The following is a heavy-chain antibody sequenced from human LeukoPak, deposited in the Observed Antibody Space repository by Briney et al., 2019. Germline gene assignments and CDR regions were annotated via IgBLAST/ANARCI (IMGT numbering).Heavy chain of an antibody. D-gene: IGHD4-17*01. CDR1: GYTFTAQY. Sequence: ASVKVSCKASGYTFTAQYMHWVRQAPGQGLEWMGGIIPIFGTANYAQKFQGRVTITTDESTSTAYMELSSLRSEDTAVYYCAKSGLGGDYVSFDYWGQGTLVTVSS. CDR3: AKSGLGGDYVSFDY. J-gene: IGHJ4*02. CDR2: IIPIFGTA. V-gene: IGHV1-69*05.